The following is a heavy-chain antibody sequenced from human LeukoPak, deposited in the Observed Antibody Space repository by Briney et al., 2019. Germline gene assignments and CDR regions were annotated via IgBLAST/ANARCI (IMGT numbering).Heavy chain of an antibody. J-gene: IGHJ3*02. D-gene: IGHD2-8*01. CDR2: ISSSSTTI. CDR3: ARVKGRGYCTNGVCSASAFDI. Sequence: PGGSLRLSCAASGFIFSSYSMKWVRQAPGKGLEWVSYISSSSTTIYYADSVKGRFTISRDNSKNTLYLQMNSLRAEDTAVYSCARVKGRGYCTNGVCSASAFDIWGQGTMVTVSS. CDR1: GFIFSSYS. V-gene: IGHV3-48*01.